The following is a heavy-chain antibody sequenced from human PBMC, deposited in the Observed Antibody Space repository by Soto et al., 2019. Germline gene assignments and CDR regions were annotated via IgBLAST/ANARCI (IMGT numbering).Heavy chain of an antibody. V-gene: IGHV4-4*02. CDR3: AREGDTTDTGWFDP. Sequence: SETLSLTCAVSGGSISSSNWWSWVRQPPGKGLEWIGEIYHSGSTNYNPSLKSRVTISVDKSKNQFSLKLSSVSAADTAVYYCAREGDTTDTGWFDPWGKGTLVTVSA. CDR2: IYHSGST. D-gene: IGHD2-21*02. CDR1: GGSISSSNW. J-gene: IGHJ5*02.